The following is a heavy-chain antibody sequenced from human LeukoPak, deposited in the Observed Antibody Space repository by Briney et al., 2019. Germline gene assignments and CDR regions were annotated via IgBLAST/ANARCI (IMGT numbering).Heavy chain of an antibody. CDR1: GYDFTKYW. CDR2: INPGDSDT. V-gene: IGHV5-51*01. J-gene: IGHJ4*02. Sequence: GESLKISCKGSGYDFTKYWIAWVRQMPGKGLEWMGIINPGDSDTRYSPSFQGQVTISADKSITTAYLQWSSLKASDTAMYYCARPSWIAAAGTSYFGYWGQGTPVTVSS. D-gene: IGHD6-13*01. CDR3: ARPSWIAAAGTSYFGY.